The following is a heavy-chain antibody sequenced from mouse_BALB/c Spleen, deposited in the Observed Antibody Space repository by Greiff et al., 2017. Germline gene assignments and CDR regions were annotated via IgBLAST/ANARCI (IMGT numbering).Heavy chain of an antibody. CDR1: GYTFTSYD. D-gene: IGHD2-3*01. Sequence: QFQLQQSGAELLKPGASVKLSRKASGYTFTSYDINWVRQRPEQGLEWIGWIFPGDGSTKYNEKFKGKATLTTDKSSSTAYMQLSRLTSEDSAVYFCATWLLYAMDYWGQGTSVTVSS. CDR2: IFPGDGST. CDR3: ATWLLYAMDY. J-gene: IGHJ4*01. V-gene: IGHV1S56*01.